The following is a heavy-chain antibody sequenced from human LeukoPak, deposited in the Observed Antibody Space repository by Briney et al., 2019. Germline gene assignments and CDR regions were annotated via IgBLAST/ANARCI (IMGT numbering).Heavy chain of an antibody. CDR2: INPNSGGT. D-gene: IGHD3-10*01. V-gene: IGHV1-2*02. Sequence: ASVKVSCKASGYTFTGYYMHWVRQAPGQGLEWMGWINPNSGGTNCAQKFQGRVTMTRDTSISTAYMELSRLRSDDTAVYYCARDQGTIYGRGSWYFDLWGRGTLVTVSS. CDR1: GYTFTGYY. J-gene: IGHJ2*01. CDR3: ARDQGTIYGRGSWYFDL.